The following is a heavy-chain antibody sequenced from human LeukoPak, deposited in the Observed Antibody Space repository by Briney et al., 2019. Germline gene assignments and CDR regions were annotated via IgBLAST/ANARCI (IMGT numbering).Heavy chain of an antibody. Sequence: PSGGSLRLSCTASGFTFGDCAIHWVRQAPGKGLEWVGFIRNKAYDGTTQYAASVQGRVTISRDDSKSIAHLEMNSLKTEDTAVYYCTRAPANNESWSGYYDNWFDPWGQGTLVIVSS. CDR3: TRAPANNESWSGYYDNWFDP. J-gene: IGHJ5*02. D-gene: IGHD3-3*01. V-gene: IGHV3-49*04. CDR2: IRNKAYDGTT. CDR1: GFTFGDCA.